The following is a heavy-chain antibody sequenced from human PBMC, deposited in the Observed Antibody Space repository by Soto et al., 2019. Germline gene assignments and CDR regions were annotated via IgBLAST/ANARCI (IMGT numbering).Heavy chain of an antibody. CDR1: GGTFSSYA. D-gene: IGHD5-12*01. CDR3: ARSRLQEMATTKLPPDY. V-gene: IGHV1-69*06. J-gene: IGHJ4*02. Sequence: QVQLVQSGAEVKKPGSSVMVSCKASGGTFSSYAISWVRQAPGQGLEWMGGIIPIFGTANYAQKFQGRVTITADKSTSTAYMELSSLRSEDTAVYYCARSRLQEMATTKLPPDYWGQGTLVTVSS. CDR2: IIPIFGTA.